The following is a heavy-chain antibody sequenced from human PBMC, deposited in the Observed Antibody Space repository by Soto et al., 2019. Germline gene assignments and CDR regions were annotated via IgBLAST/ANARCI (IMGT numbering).Heavy chain of an antibody. CDR3: AKATRVIIAAAGIGYYYYGMDV. D-gene: IGHD6-13*01. J-gene: IGHJ6*02. CDR2: ISGSGGST. CDR1: GFTFSSYA. Sequence: GGSLRLSCAASGFTFSSYAMSWVRQAPGKGLEWVSAISGSGGSTYYADSVKGRFTISRDNSKNTLYLQMNSLRAEDTAVYYCAKATRVIIAAAGIGYYYYGMDVWGQGTTVTVSS. V-gene: IGHV3-23*01.